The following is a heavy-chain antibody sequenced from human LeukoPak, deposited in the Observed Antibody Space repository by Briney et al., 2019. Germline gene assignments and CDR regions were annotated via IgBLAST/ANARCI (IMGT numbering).Heavy chain of an antibody. J-gene: IGHJ4*02. CDR3: ARVRKTPIQIYDYVWGSYREPDFDY. D-gene: IGHD3-16*02. Sequence: ASVKVSCKASGYTFTSYDINWVRQATGQGLEWMGWMNPNSGNTGYAQKFQGRVTMTRNTSISTAYMELSSLRSEDTAVYYCARVRKTPIQIYDYVWGSYREPDFDYWGQGTLVTVSS. V-gene: IGHV1-8*01. CDR2: MNPNSGNT. CDR1: GYTFTSYD.